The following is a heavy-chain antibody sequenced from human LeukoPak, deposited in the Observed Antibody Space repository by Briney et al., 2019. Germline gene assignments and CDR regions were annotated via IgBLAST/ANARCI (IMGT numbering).Heavy chain of an antibody. V-gene: IGHV1-46*01. CDR3: ARDLPGYSSSSGRGYFDY. J-gene: IGHJ4*02. Sequence: ASVKVSCKASGYTFTSYYMHWVRQAPGQGLEWMGIINPSGGSTSYAQKFQGRVTMTRDTSTSTDYMELSSLRSEDTAVYYCARDLPGYSSSSGRGYFDYWGQGTLVTVSS. CDR1: GYTFTSYY. CDR2: INPSGGST. D-gene: IGHD6-6*01.